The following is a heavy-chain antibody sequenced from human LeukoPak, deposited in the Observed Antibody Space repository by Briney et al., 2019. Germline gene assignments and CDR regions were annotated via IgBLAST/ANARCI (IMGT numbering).Heavy chain of an antibody. CDR2: IYYSGST. V-gene: IGHV4-39*01. D-gene: IGHD2-2*01. J-gene: IGHJ4*02. Sequence: PSETLSLTCTVSGGSISSSSYYWGWIRQPPGKGLEWIGSIYYSGSTYYNPSLKSRVTISVDTSKNQFSLKLSSVTAADTAVYYCARQGPNLTVIVPTAVEYWGQGTLVTVSS. CDR1: GGSISSSSYY. CDR3: ARQGPNLTVIVPTAVEY.